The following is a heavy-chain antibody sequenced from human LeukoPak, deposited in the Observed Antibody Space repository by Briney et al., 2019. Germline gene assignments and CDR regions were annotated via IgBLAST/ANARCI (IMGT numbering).Heavy chain of an antibody. J-gene: IGHJ3*02. CDR2: INHSGST. D-gene: IGHD3-9*01. CDR1: GGPFSGYL. Sequence: SETLSLTCAVSGGPFSGYLWSWIRQPPGEGLEWIGEINHSGSTNYNPSLKSRVSISVDTSKKQFSLKMSSVTAADSAVYYCARGFHLNYGILTGYYGYGAFDIWGQGTTVTVSS. V-gene: IGHV4-34*01. CDR3: ARGFHLNYGILTGYYGYGAFDI.